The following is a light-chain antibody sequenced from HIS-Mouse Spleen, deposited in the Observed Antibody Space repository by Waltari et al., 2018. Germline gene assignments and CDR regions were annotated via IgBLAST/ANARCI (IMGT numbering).Light chain of an antibody. Sequence: DIVMTQSPDSLAVSLGERATINCQSSQSGLYISNNKNYLAWYQQKPGQPPKLLIYWASTRESGVPDRFSGSGSGTDFTLTISSLQAEDVAVYYCQQYYSTPWTFGQGTKVEIK. CDR3: QQYYSTPWT. V-gene: IGKV4-1*01. CDR1: QSGLYISNNKNY. CDR2: WAS. J-gene: IGKJ1*01.